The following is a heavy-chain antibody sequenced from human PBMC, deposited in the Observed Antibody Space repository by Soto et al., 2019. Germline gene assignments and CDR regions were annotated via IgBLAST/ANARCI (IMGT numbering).Heavy chain of an antibody. Sequence: ASVKVSCKASGYTFSNYYMHWVRQAPGQGHEWMGIINPSGGSTTYAQKFQGRVTMTRDTSTSTVYMELSSLRSEDTAVYYCARYDYYYYGMDVWGQGTTVTVSS. CDR1: GYTFSNYY. V-gene: IGHV1-46*01. CDR3: ARYDYYYYGMDV. D-gene: IGHD2-8*01. CDR2: INPSGGST. J-gene: IGHJ6*02.